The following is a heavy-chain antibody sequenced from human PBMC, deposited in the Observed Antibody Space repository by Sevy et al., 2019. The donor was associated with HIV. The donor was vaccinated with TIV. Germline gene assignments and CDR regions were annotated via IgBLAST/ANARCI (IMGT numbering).Heavy chain of an antibody. Sequence: GESLKISCTASGFTFSSYDMNWVRQAPGKGLEWVSKISSSGSSIYYADSVKGRFTISRDNAKNSLNLQMNSLRAEDTAVYYCTRNGGAFDNGFDPWSQGTLVTVSS. CDR2: ISSSGSSI. J-gene: IGHJ5*02. CDR3: TRNGGAFDNGFDP. CDR1: GFTFSSYD. D-gene: IGHD2-8*01. V-gene: IGHV3-48*03.